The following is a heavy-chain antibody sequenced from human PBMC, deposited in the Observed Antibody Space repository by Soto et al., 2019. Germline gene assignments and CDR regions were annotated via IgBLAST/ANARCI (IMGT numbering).Heavy chain of an antibody. Sequence: SDTLSLTCTVSGGSISSYYWGWIRQPPGKGLGWIGYIYYSGSTNYNPSLKSRVTISVDTSKNQFSLKLSSVTAADTAVYYCARLSLRQYNWFDPWGQGTLVTVSS. CDR2: IYYSGST. J-gene: IGHJ5*02. CDR1: GGSISSYY. CDR3: ARLSLRQYNWFDP. D-gene: IGHD3-16*01. V-gene: IGHV4-59*08.